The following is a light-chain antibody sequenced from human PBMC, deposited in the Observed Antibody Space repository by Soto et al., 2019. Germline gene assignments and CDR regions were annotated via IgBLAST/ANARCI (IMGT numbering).Light chain of an antibody. V-gene: IGLV2-14*01. CDR1: SSDVGAYNY. CDR2: EVS. Sequence: QSALTQPASVSGSPGQSITISCTGTSSDVGAYNYVSWYQQHPGQAPKLMIFEVSDRPSGVSNRFSGSKSGNTASLTISGLQPEDEADYYCGSYSGRYTFVFGTGTQLTVL. J-gene: IGLJ7*01. CDR3: GSYSGRYTFV.